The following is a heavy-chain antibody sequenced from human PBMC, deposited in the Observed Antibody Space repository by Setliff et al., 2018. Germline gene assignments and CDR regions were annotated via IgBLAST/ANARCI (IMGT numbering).Heavy chain of an antibody. CDR2: ISAYNGNT. J-gene: IGHJ6*03. Sequence: GASVKVSCKASGYTFTSYGISWVRQAPGQGLEWMGWISAYNGNTNYAQKLQGRVTMTTDTSTSTAYMELRSLRSDDTAVYYCARDTRMIAAAGTFGYYYYYMDVWGKGTTVTVS. CDR1: GYTFTSYG. CDR3: ARDTRMIAAAGTFGYYYYYMDV. V-gene: IGHV1-18*01. D-gene: IGHD6-13*01.